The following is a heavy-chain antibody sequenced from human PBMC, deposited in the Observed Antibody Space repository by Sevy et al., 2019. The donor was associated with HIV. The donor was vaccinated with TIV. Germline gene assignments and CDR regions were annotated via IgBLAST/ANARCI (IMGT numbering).Heavy chain of an antibody. CDR1: GGTFRSYI. CDR3: SSVYSCGGACYYFDY. Sequence: ASVKVSCRTFGGTFRSYIIAWMRQAPGQGLEWMGGIITSAGKVNYAQKFRGRVTITADDSTSTTYMEMSSLRSEDTAIYYCSSVYSCGGACYYFDYWGQGTLVTVSS. CDR2: IITSAGKV. D-gene: IGHD2-21*02. J-gene: IGHJ4*02. V-gene: IGHV1-69*13.